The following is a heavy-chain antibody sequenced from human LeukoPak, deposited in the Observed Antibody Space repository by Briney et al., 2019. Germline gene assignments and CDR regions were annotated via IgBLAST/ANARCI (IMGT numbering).Heavy chain of an antibody. V-gene: IGHV3-23*01. CDR3: AEDIVGARNFDN. CDR2: VSVSGGNT. J-gene: IGHJ4*02. D-gene: IGHD1-26*01. CDR1: GFTFSNYA. Sequence: GGSLRLSCAASGFTFSNYAMSWVRQAPGKGLEWVSTVSVSGGNTYYADSVQGRFTISRDNSKNTLSLQMNSLRAEDTAVYYCAEDIVGARNFDNWGQGTLVTVSS.